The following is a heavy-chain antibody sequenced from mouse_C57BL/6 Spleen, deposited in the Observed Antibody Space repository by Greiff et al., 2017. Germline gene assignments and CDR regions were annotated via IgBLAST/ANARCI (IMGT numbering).Heavy chain of an antibody. CDR1: GYTFTSYW. CDR2: INPSSGYT. D-gene: IGHD4-1*01. Sequence: QVQLQQSGAELAKPGASVKLSCKASGYTFTSYWMHWVKQRPGQGLEWIGYINPSSGYTKYNQKFKDKATLTAYKSSSTAYMQLSSLTYEDSAVYYCAREGTGPYFDYWGQGTTLTVSS. CDR3: AREGTGPYFDY. J-gene: IGHJ2*01. V-gene: IGHV1-7*01.